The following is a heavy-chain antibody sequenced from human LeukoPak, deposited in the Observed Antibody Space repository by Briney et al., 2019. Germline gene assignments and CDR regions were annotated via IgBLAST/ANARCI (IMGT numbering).Heavy chain of an antibody. CDR1: GGSISSSSYY. CDR3: ARILSYYYMDV. CDR2: IYYSGST. D-gene: IGHD2-8*01. J-gene: IGHJ6*03. Sequence: SETLSLTCTVSGGSISSSSYYWGWIRQPPGKGLEWIGSIYYSGSTYYNPSLKGRVTISVDTSKNQFSLKLSSVTAADTAVYYCARILSYYYMDVWGKGTTVTVSS. V-gene: IGHV4-39*07.